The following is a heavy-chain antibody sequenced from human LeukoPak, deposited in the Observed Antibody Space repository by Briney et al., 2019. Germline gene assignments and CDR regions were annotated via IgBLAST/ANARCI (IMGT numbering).Heavy chain of an antibody. D-gene: IGHD3-3*01. CDR2: INPNSGGT. CDR3: AREIYDFWSGYLSRNWFDP. CDR1: GYTFTSYY. Sequence: ASVKVSCKASGYTFTSYYMHWVRQAPGQGLEWMGWINPNSGGTNYAQKFQGWVTMTRDTSISTAYMELSRLRSDDTAVYYCAREIYDFWSGYLSRNWFDPWGQGTLVTVSS. J-gene: IGHJ5*02. V-gene: IGHV1-2*04.